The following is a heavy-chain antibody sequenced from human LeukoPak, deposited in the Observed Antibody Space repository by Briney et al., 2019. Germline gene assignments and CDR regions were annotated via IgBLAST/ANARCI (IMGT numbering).Heavy chain of an antibody. J-gene: IGHJ3*02. Sequence: PSGTLSLTCTVSGGSISTNNYFWDWIRQPPGKGLEWIGSVYYNGSTYYNPSLKSPVSISVDTSKNQFSLKLSSVTAADTAVYYCARVSGDTAMVDAFDIWGQGTMVTVSS. CDR3: ARVSGDTAMVDAFDI. V-gene: IGHV4-39*07. D-gene: IGHD5-18*01. CDR1: GGSISTNNYF. CDR2: VYYNGST.